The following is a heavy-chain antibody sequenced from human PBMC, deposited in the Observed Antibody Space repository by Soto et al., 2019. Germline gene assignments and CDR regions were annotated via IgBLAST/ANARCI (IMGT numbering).Heavy chain of an antibody. CDR3: ARQLGYCSGINCDDRPR. CDR1: GDSLSGYY. V-gene: IGHV4-34*01. CDR2: VNHSGST. D-gene: IGHD2-15*01. J-gene: IGHJ4*02. Sequence: QVQLQQWGAGLLKPSETLSLTCAVYGDSLSGYYWSWIRQPPGKGLEWIGEVNHSGSTNYNPSLQSRFTISVDTSKNQFSLKLRSVTAADTAVYYCARQLGYCSGINCDDRPRWGQGIVVTVSS.